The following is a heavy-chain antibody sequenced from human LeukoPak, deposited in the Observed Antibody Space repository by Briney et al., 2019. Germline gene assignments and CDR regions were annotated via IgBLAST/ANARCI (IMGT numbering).Heavy chain of an antibody. V-gene: IGHV3-30*02. CDR3: AKEKKYYYDGSGYPGYDY. Sequence: GGSLRLSCTASGLTFSIFGMHWVRQAPGKGLEWVAFIRYDGTNKYYADSVKGRFTISRDNSKNTLYLQMNSLRAEDTAVYYCAKEKKYYYDGSGYPGYDYWGQGTLVTVSS. D-gene: IGHD3-22*01. CDR2: IRYDGTNK. CDR1: GLTFSIFG. J-gene: IGHJ4*02.